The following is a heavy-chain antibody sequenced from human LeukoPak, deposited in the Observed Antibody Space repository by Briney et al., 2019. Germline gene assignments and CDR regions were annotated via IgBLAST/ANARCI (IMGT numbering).Heavy chain of an antibody. CDR2: ISWNSGSI. CDR1: GFTFDDYA. Sequence: GRSLRLSCAASGFTFDDYAMHWVRQAPGKGLERVSGISWNSGSIGYADSVKGRFTISRDNAKNSLYLQMNSLRAEDTALYYCAKELLSHYYGSGSYRATFDYWGQGTLVTVSS. CDR3: AKELLSHYYGSGSYRATFDY. V-gene: IGHV3-9*01. J-gene: IGHJ4*02. D-gene: IGHD3-10*01.